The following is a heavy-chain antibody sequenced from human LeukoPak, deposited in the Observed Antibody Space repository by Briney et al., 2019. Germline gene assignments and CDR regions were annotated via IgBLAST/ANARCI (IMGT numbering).Heavy chain of an antibody. J-gene: IGHJ4*02. CDR1: GGSFSGYY. CDR3: ARGTVGGYDWFGGPFDY. Sequence: SETLSLTCAVYGGSFSGYYWSWIRQPPGKGLEWIGEINHSGSTNYNPSLKSRVTILVDTSKNQFSLKLSSVTAADTAVYYCARGTVGGYDWFGGPFDYWGQGTLVTVTS. CDR2: INHSGST. V-gene: IGHV4-34*01. D-gene: IGHD5-12*01.